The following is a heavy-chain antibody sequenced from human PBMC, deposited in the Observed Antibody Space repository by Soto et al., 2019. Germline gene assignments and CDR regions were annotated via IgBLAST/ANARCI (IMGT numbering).Heavy chain of an antibody. CDR3: ARAGTAQLLFH. V-gene: IGHV3-30*04. J-gene: IGHJ4*02. CDR2: ISYDGNTT. Sequence: QLMESGGRVVQPGRSLRLSCAASEFTFSNYAMHWVRQAPGKGLQWLAVISYDGNTTYYADSVQGRFTISRDNSRDTLFLHMNSLSPEDTALYDCARAGTAQLLFHWGPGTLVTVAS. D-gene: IGHD1-1*01. CDR1: EFTFSNYA.